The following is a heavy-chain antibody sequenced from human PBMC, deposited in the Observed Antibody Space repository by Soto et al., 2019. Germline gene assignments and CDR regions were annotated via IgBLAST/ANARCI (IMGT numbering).Heavy chain of an antibody. V-gene: IGHV3-13*01. CDR1: GFTFSTFD. CDR2: IGTLSDT. J-gene: IGHJ4*02. D-gene: IGHD3-22*01. CDR3: ARRGFYDSSGFPDS. Sequence: GGSLRLSCAGSGFTFSTFDIHWVRQAPGKGLEWVSGIGTLSDTFYAASVQGRFTISRQNAKNSVYLQMNSLRAGDTAFYYCARRGFYDSSGFPDSWGQGALVTVSS.